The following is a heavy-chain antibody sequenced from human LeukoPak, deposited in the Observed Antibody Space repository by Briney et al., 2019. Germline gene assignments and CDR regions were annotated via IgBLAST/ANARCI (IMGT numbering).Heavy chain of an antibody. CDR2: IYSGGST. J-gene: IGHJ4*02. CDR1: GFTVSSNY. D-gene: IGHD1-1*01. CDR3: ARAMYNWNENYYFDY. V-gene: IGHV3-53*01. Sequence: PGGSLRLSCAASGFTVSSNYMSWVRQAPGKGLEWVSVIYSGGSTYYADSVKGRFTISRDNSKNTLYLQMNSLRAEDTAVYYCARAMYNWNENYYFDYWGQGTLVTVSS.